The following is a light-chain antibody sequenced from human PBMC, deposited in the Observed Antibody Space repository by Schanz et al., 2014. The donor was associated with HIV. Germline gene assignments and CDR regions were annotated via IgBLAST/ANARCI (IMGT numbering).Light chain of an antibody. CDR2: RSD. CDR3: QSFDSSLNGVV. J-gene: IGLJ3*02. CDR1: SSNIGSNY. Sequence: QSVLTQPPSASGTPGQRVTISCSGSSSNIGSNYVYWYQQLPGTAPKLLIYRSDQRPSGVPDRFSGSKSGTSASLAISGLRSEDEADYFCQSFDSSLNGVVFGGGTKLTVL. V-gene: IGLV1-47*01.